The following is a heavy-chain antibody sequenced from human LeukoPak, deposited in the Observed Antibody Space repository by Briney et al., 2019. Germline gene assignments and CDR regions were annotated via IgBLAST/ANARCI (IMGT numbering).Heavy chain of an antibody. V-gene: IGHV1-46*01. CDR3: ARVGRGWFGELPIDY. CDR1: GYTFTSYY. Sequence: ASVKVSCKASGYTFTSYYMHWVRQAPGQGLEWMGIINPSGGSTSYAQKFQGRVTMTRDMSMSTVYMELSSLRSEDTAVYYCARVGRGWFGELPIDYWGQGTLVTVSS. CDR2: INPSGGST. D-gene: IGHD3-10*01. J-gene: IGHJ4*02.